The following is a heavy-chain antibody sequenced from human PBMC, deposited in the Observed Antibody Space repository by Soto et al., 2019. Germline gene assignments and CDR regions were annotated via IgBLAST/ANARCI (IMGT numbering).Heavy chain of an antibody. J-gene: IGHJ6*02. Sequence: GGSLKLSCAVSGFDASGNFMTWVRQAPGKGLEWVSSINNAFNTFYADSVTGRFTISRDNSKNTLYLQMNSLRVEDTAMYYCVRENYYYGMDVWGQGTAVTVSS. V-gene: IGHV3-66*01. CDR3: VRENYYYGMDV. CDR1: GFDASGNF. CDR2: INNAFNT.